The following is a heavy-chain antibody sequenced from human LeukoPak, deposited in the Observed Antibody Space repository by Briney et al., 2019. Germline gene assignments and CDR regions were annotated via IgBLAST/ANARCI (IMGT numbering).Heavy chain of an antibody. Sequence: ASVKVSCKASGYTFTYRYLHWARQAPGQALEWMGWITPFNGNTNYAQKFQDRVTITRDRSMSTAYMELSSLRSEDTAVYYCATDLNSGIAAAFDPWGQGTLVTVSS. CDR3: ATDLNSGIAAAFDP. CDR2: ITPFNGNT. J-gene: IGHJ5*02. V-gene: IGHV1-45*02. D-gene: IGHD6-13*01. CDR1: GYTFTYRY.